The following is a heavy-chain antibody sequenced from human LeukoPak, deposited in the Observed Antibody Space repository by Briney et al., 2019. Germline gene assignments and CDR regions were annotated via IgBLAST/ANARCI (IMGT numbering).Heavy chain of an antibody. CDR3: AREDRGVLIVDY. Sequence: ASVKVSCKASGYTFTSYDINWVRQATGQGLEWMGWMNPNSGNTGYAQKFQGRVTMTRNTSISTAYMELSSLRSEDTAVYYCAREDRGVLIVDYWGQGTLLTVSS. D-gene: IGHD3-10*01. CDR1: GYTFTSYD. CDR2: MNPNSGNT. V-gene: IGHV1-8*01. J-gene: IGHJ4*02.